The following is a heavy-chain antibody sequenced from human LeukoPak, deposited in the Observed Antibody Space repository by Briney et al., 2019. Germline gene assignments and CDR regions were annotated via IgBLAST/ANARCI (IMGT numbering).Heavy chain of an antibody. J-gene: IGHJ4*02. CDR3: ARRSRDGWYCDY. D-gene: IGHD5-24*01. CDR1: GFIFRSYE. V-gene: IGHV3-48*03. CDR2: ISSSGSTI. Sequence: GGSLRLSCAASGFIFRSYEMNWVRQAPGKGLEWVSYISSSGSTIYYADSVKGRFTLSRDNAKNTLYLQMNSLRTEDTAVYYCARRSRDGWYCDYWGQGTLVTVSS.